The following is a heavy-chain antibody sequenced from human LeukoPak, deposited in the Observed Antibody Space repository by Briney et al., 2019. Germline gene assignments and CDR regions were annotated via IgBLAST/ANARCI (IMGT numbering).Heavy chain of an antibody. Sequence: GASVKVSCKASGYTFTSYGISWVRQAPGRGLEWMGWISAYNGNTNYAQKLQGRVTTTTDTSTSTAYMELRSLRSDDTAVYYCARVVVAGLSWWFDPWGQGTLVTVSS. CDR1: GYTFTSYG. CDR2: ISAYNGNT. CDR3: ARVVVAGLSWWFDP. D-gene: IGHD2-15*01. J-gene: IGHJ5*02. V-gene: IGHV1-18*01.